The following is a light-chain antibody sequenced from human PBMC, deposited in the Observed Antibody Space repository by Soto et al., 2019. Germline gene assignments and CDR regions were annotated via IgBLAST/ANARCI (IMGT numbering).Light chain of an antibody. V-gene: IGKV1-5*03. CDR1: QSISSW. CDR2: KAS. J-gene: IGKJ1*01. Sequence: DIQMTQSPSTLSASVGDRVTITCRASQSISSWLAWYQQKPGTAPKLLIYKASTLQSGVPSRFSGSGSGTEFPLTISSLPPDDSANYYCQQYRDNWTFGQGTKVEIK. CDR3: QQYRDNWT.